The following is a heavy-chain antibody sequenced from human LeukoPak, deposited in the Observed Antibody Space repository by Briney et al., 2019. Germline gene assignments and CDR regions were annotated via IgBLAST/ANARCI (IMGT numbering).Heavy chain of an antibody. CDR1: GFTFSRYS. Sequence: GGSLRLSCAASGFTFSRYSMNWVRQAPGKGLEWVSSISISSNYIYYADSVKGRFTISRDNAKNSLDLQMNTLRAEDTAIYYCVREFRDPDLYDWNYLIWGQGTMVLVSS. CDR3: VREFRDPDLYDWNYLI. V-gene: IGHV3-21*01. CDR2: ISISSNYI. J-gene: IGHJ3*02. D-gene: IGHD1-7*01.